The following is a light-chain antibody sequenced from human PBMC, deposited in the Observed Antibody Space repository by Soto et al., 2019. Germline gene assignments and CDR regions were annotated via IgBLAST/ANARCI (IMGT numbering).Light chain of an antibody. J-gene: IGKJ4*01. CDR2: AAS. Sequence: DIQMTQSPSSVSASVGDRVTITCRASQGISSRLAWYQQKPGKAPNLLIYAASSLQSGVPSRFSGSGSETDFTLTIGRLQPEDFETYYCQQSNSFPLTFGGGTKVEIK. V-gene: IGKV1-12*01. CDR3: QQSNSFPLT. CDR1: QGISSR.